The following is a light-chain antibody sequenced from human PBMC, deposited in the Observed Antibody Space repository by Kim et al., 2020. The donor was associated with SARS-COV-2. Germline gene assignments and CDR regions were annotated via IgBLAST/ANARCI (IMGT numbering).Light chain of an antibody. Sequence: EIVLTQSPATLSLSVGETATLSCRARQDVSPYLAWYQQKPGQPPRLLIYDVSTRATDTPARFSGSGSGTDFTLTISGLEPEDFAIYYCQQRRTQHSFGGGTKVEI. CDR1: QDVSPY. CDR3: QQRRTQHS. CDR2: DVS. V-gene: IGKV3-11*01. J-gene: IGKJ4*01.